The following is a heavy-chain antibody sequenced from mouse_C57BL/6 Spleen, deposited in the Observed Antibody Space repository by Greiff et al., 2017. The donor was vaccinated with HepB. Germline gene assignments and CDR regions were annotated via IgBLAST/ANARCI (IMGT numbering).Heavy chain of an antibody. CDR3: ARSDGYDAMDY. CDR2: INPGSGGT. J-gene: IGHJ4*01. Sequence: VKLQQSGAELVRPGTSVKVSCKASGYAFTNYLIEWVKQRPGQGLEWIGVINPGSGGTNYNEKFKGKATLTADKSSSTAYMQLSSLTSEDSAVYFCARSDGYDAMDYWGQGTSVTVSS. CDR1: GYAFTNYL. V-gene: IGHV1-54*01. D-gene: IGHD1-2*01.